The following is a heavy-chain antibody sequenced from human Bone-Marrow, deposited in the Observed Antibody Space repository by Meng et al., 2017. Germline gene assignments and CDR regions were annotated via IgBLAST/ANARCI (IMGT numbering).Heavy chain of an antibody. Sequence: QLQLQESGPGLVKPAGTLSLTCAVSGDSIISNYWWNWVRQTPGKGLEWIGEIYHTGRTDYNPFLKSRVTISVDTSKNQFSLTLTSVTAADTAVYYCARHEFGLPTAAFDHWGQGTLVTVSS. CDR2: IYHTGRT. J-gene: IGHJ4*02. D-gene: IGHD2-2*01. V-gene: IGHV4-4*02. CDR1: GDSIISNYW. CDR3: ARHEFGLPTAAFDH.